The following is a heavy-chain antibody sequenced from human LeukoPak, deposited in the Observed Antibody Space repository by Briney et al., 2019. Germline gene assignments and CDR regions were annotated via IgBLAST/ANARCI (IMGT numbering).Heavy chain of an antibody. V-gene: IGHV4-38-2*02. CDR3: ARDDYGDYLSIDY. CDR1: GDSISSGNY. CDR2: IFHTGST. D-gene: IGHD4-17*01. Sequence: PSETLSLTCTVSGDSISSGNYWGWIRQPPGKGLEWIGSIFHTGSTYFNLSLKSRVTISVDTSKNQFSLRLSSVTAADTAVYYCARDDYGDYLSIDYWGQGTLVTVSS. J-gene: IGHJ4*02.